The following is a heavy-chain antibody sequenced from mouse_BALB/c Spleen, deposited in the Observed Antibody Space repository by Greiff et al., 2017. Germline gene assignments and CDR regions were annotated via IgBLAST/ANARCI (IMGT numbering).Heavy chain of an antibody. D-gene: IGHD2-2*01. CDR2: ISSGGSYT. V-gene: IGHV5-9-4*01. CDR1: GFTFSSYA. J-gene: IGHJ4*01. CDR3: ARLWLRRDYYAMDY. Sequence: DVMLVESGGGLVKPGGSLKLSCAASGFTFSSYAMSWVRQSPEKRLEWVAEISSGGSYTYYPDTVTGRFTISRDNAKNTLYLEMSSLRSEDTAMYYCARLWLRRDYYAMDYWGQGTSVTVSS.